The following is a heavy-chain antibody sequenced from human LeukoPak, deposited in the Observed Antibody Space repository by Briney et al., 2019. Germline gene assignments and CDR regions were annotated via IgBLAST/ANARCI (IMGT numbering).Heavy chain of an antibody. D-gene: IGHD6-19*01. CDR3: ARATVVGTLFDC. J-gene: IGHJ4*02. V-gene: IGHV1-2*02. Sequence: GASVKVSCKASGYTFTGYYMHWVRQAPGQGLEWMARINPNSGGKNYAQKFQGRVTMTRDTSISTVYMELSRLRSDDTAVYYCARATVVGTLFDCWGQGTMVTVSS. CDR2: INPNSGGK. CDR1: GYTFTGYY.